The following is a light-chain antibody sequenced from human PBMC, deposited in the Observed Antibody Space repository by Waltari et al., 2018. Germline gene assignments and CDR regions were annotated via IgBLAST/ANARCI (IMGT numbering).Light chain of an antibody. CDR1: QSLLHSNGNTY. Sequence: DIVMTQTPLSLPITPGEPDSISCRSSQSLLHSNGNTYLHWYLQKPGQSPQLLIYGGSNRASGVPDRFSGSGSGTDFTLKISKVEAEDVGVYYCVQAIAFPFTFGPGTKLDIK. V-gene: IGKV2-40*01. J-gene: IGKJ3*01. CDR3: VQAIAFPFT. CDR2: GGS.